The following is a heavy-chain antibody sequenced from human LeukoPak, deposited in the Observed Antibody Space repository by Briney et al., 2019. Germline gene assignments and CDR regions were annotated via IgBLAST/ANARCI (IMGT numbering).Heavy chain of an antibody. J-gene: IGHJ4*02. CDR2: IYYSGST. V-gene: IGHV4-31*03. CDR3: AREYSSGWYYFDY. CDR1: GGSISSGGYY. Sequence: SETLSLTCTVSGGSISSGGYYCSWIRQHPGKGLEWIGYIYYSGSTYYNPSLKSRVTISVDTSKNQFSLKLSSVTAADTAVYYCAREYSSGWYYFDYWGQGTLVTVSS. D-gene: IGHD6-19*01.